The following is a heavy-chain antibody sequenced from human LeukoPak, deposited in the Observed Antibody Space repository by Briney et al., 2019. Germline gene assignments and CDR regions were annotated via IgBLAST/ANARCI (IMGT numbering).Heavy chain of an antibody. CDR2: ISYDGSNK. J-gene: IGHJ3*02. CDR3: ARDYYGSGSYYNTPAGFDI. Sequence: GRSLRLSCAASGFTFSSYAMHWVRQAPGKGLEWVAVISYDGSNKYYADSVKGRFTISRDNSKNTLYLQMTSLRAEDTAVYYCARDYYGSGSYYNTPAGFDIWGQGTMVTVSS. CDR1: GFTFSSYA. V-gene: IGHV3-30*04. D-gene: IGHD3-10*01.